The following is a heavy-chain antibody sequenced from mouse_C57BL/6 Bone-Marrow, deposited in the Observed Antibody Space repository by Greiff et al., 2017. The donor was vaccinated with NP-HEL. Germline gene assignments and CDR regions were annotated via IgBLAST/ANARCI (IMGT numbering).Heavy chain of an antibody. V-gene: IGHV1-19*01. J-gene: IGHJ1*03. D-gene: IGHD1-1*01. CDR1: GYTFTDYY. Sequence: EVQLQQSGPVLVKPGASVKMSCKASGYTFTDYYMNWVKQSHGKSLEWIGVINPYNGGTSYNQKFKGKATLTVEKSSSTAYIELNSLTSEDSAVYYGARPYYYGSSYYWYFDVWGKGTTVTVSS. CDR2: INPYNGGT. CDR3: ARPYYYGSSYYWYFDV.